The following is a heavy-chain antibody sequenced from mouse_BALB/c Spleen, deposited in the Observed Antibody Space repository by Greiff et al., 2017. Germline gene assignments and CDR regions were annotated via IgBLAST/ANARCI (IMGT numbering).Heavy chain of an antibody. CDR2: IYPSDSYT. CDR1: GYTFTSYW. CDR3: TRKERYGNYDD. J-gene: IGHJ2*01. D-gene: IGHD2-10*02. Sequence: VQLQQPGAELVRPGASVKLSCKASGYTFTSYWINWVKQRPGQGLEWIGNIYPSDSYTNYNQKFKDKATLTVDKSSSTAYIQLSSPTSEDSAVYYCTRKERYGNYDDWGQGTTLTVSS. V-gene: IGHV1-69*02.